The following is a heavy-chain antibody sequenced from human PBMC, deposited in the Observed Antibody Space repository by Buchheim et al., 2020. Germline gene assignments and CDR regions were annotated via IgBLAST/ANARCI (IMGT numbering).Heavy chain of an antibody. D-gene: IGHD3-9*01. Sequence: QVQLQQWGAGLLKPSETLSLTCAVYGGSFSGYYWSWIRQPPGKGLEWIGEINHSGSTNYNPSLKSRVTISVDTSKNQFPLKLSSVTAADTAVYYCARSYDILTGPFDYWGQGTL. V-gene: IGHV4-34*01. J-gene: IGHJ4*02. CDR3: ARSYDILTGPFDY. CDR1: GGSFSGYY. CDR2: INHSGST.